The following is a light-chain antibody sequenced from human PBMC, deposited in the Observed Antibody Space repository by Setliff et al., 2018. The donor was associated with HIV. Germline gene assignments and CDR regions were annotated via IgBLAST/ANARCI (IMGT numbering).Light chain of an antibody. CDR2: EVS. J-gene: IGLJ1*01. Sequence: QSVLAQPASVSGSPGQSITISCTGTSSDVGAYNYVSWYQQYPGKAPKLMIYEVSNRPSGVSSRFSGSKSGNTASLTISGLQAEDEADYYCCSYTSSSTDVFGTGTRSPS. CDR1: SSDVGAYNY. CDR3: CSYTSSSTDV. V-gene: IGLV2-14*01.